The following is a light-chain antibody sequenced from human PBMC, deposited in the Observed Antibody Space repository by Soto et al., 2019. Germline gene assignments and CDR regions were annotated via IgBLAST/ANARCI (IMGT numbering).Light chain of an antibody. V-gene: IGKV3-20*01. CDR2: GAS. Sequence: EIVLTQSPGTLSLSPGERATLSCRASQSVSSSYLAWYQQKPGQAPRLLIYGASSRATGIPDRFSGSGSGTDFTLTISRLEPEDFEVYYCQQYGSSPPITFGQGTLLEMK. CDR3: QQYGSSPPIT. J-gene: IGKJ5*01. CDR1: QSVSSSY.